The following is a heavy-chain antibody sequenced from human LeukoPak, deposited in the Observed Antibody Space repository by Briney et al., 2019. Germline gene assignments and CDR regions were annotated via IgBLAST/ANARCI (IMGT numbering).Heavy chain of an antibody. J-gene: IGHJ4*02. D-gene: IGHD1-26*01. CDR2: IWYDGSNK. CDR1: GFTFSSYG. CDR3: ARAEVGATFGY. V-gene: IGHV3-33*01. Sequence: PGGSLRLSCAASGFTFSSYGMHWVRQAPGKGLEWVAVIWYDGSNKYYADSVKGRFTISRDNSKNTLYLQMNSLRAEDTAVYYCARAEVGATFGYWGQGTLVTVSS.